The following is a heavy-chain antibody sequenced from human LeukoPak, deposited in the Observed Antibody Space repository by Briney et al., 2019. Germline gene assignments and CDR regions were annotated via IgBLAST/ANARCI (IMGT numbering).Heavy chain of an antibody. CDR3: ARDYLTGHSNPFFDY. CDR1: GFTFSSYS. D-gene: IGHD3-9*01. V-gene: IGHV3-21*01. J-gene: IGHJ4*02. Sequence: PGGSLRLSCAASGFTFSSYSMNWVRQAPGKGLEWVSSISSSSSYIYYADSVKGRFTISRDNAKNSLYLQMNSLRAEDTAVYYCARDYLTGHSNPFFDYWGQGTLVTVSS. CDR2: ISSSSSYI.